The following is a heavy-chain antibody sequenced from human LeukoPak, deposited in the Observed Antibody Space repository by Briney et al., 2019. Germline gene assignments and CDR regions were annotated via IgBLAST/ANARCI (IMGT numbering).Heavy chain of an antibody. CDR3: ARDSSSGWSYSVY. V-gene: IGHV1-2*02. J-gene: IGHJ4*02. CDR1: GYTFTSYG. CDR2: INPSSGGT. Sequence: GASVKVSCKASGYTFTSYGISWVRQAPGQGLEWMGWINPSSGGTNYAQKFQGRVTMTRDTSISTVYMELSRLRSDDTAMYYCARDSSSGWSYSVYWGQGTLVTVSS. D-gene: IGHD6-19*01.